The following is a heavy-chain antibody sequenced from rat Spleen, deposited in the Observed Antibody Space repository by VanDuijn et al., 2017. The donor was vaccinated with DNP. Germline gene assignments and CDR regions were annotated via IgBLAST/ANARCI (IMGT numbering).Heavy chain of an antibody. D-gene: IGHD4-3*01. V-gene: IGHV5-22*01. CDR2: ISYDGGST. Sequence: EVQLVESGGGLVQPGRSLKLSCAASGFTFSYYYMAWVRQAPTKGLEWVAYISYDGGSTYYGDSVKGRFTISRDNAKSTLYLQMNSLRSEDMATYYCVRWNSGHFDYWGQGVMVTVSS. CDR3: VRWNSGHFDY. J-gene: IGHJ2*01. CDR1: GFTFSYYY.